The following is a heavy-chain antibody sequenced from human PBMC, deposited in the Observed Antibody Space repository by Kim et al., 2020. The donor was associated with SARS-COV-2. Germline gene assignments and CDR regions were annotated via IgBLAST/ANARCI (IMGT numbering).Heavy chain of an antibody. CDR3: ARGVSSSSYDAFAI. Sequence: ASVKVSCKASGYTFTNYAIHWVRQAPGQRLEWVGWINAGNDNTKYSQKFQDRVTITRDTSANTAYMELSSLRSEDTAVYYCARGVSSSSYDAFAIWGQGTMVAVSS. CDR2: INAGNDNT. D-gene: IGHD2-2*01. V-gene: IGHV1-3*01. J-gene: IGHJ3*02. CDR1: GYTFTNYA.